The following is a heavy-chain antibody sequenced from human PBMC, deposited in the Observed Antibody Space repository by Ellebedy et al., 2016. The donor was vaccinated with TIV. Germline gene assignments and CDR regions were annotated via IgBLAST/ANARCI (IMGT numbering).Heavy chain of an antibody. Sequence: GGSLRLSCAVSGFTVTTTHMNWVRQAPGKGLEWVSDIYSDGSTYYHGSVKGRFTISRDNAKNSLYLQMNSLRAEDTAVYYCARDLPSSSWYHDAFDIWGQGTLVTVSS. CDR2: IYSDGST. V-gene: IGHV3-66*01. CDR1: GFTVTTTH. CDR3: ARDLPSSSWYHDAFDI. J-gene: IGHJ3*02. D-gene: IGHD6-13*01.